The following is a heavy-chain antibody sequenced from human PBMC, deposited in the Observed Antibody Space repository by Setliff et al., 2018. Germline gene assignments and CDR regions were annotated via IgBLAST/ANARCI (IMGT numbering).Heavy chain of an antibody. D-gene: IGHD2-21*02. Sequence: ASVKVSCKASGYIFTTYAMSWMRQAPGQGLEWMGWISTDDGDTNFAQKFQGRVTLTTDTSTGTAYMELRSLTFDDTAVYYCARDWFCSGGDCSDVFDFWGQGTMVTVSS. CDR2: ISTDDGDT. CDR1: GYIFTTYA. CDR3: ARDWFCSGGDCSDVFDF. J-gene: IGHJ3*01. V-gene: IGHV1-18*01.